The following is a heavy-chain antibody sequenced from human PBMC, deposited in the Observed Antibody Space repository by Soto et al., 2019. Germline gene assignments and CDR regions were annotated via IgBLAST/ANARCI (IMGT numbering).Heavy chain of an antibody. Sequence: SETLSLTCAVSGGSISSGGYYWSWIRQHPEKGLEYIGYISYSGSTNYNPSLKSRVTTSLDTSKNQFSLKLSSVTAADTAIYYCASLNFDILTGYYAFDLWGQGTMVTVSS. V-gene: IGHV4-61*08. CDR1: GGSISSGGYY. CDR3: ASLNFDILTGYYAFDL. D-gene: IGHD3-9*01. CDR2: ISYSGST. J-gene: IGHJ3*01.